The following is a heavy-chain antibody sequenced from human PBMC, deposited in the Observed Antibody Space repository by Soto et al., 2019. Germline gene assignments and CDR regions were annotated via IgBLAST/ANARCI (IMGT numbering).Heavy chain of an antibody. CDR2: IIPIFGTA. CDR3: ARSIVVVTALDY. D-gene: IGHD2-21*02. Sequence: SVKVSCKASGSTFSSYAISYVRQAPGQGLEWMGGIIPIFGTANYAQKFQGRVTITRDTSASTAYMELSSLRSEDTAVYYCARSIVVVTALDYWGQGTLVTVSS. CDR1: GSTFSSYA. J-gene: IGHJ4*02. V-gene: IGHV1-69*05.